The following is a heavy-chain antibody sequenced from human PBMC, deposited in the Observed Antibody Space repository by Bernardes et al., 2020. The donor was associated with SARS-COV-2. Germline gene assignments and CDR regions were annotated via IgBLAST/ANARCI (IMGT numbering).Heavy chain of an antibody. J-gene: IGHJ4*02. CDR1: GFSFSNSA. V-gene: IGHV3-23*01. CDR2: IRGSGEST. CDR3: AKDKGGGSTEPSDY. Sequence: GGSLRLSCAASGFSFSNSAMSWVRQAPGKGLEWVSAIRGSGESTYYADSVKGRFTISRDVSKSTLYLQMNSLRAEDTALYYCAKDKGGGSTEPSDYWGQGTLVTVSS. D-gene: IGHD2-15*01.